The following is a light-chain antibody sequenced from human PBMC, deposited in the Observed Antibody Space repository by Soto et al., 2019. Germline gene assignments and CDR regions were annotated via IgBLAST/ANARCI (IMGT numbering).Light chain of an antibody. V-gene: IGKV4-1*01. Sequence: DIVMTQSPDSLAVSLGERATINCKSSQSVLYSPNNKNSLAWYQQKPGQPPKLFIYWASIRESGVPDRFSGSGSGTGFTLTISSLQAEDVAVYYCQQYYRTPPTFVQGTKVEIK. CDR1: QSVLYSPNNKNS. J-gene: IGKJ1*01. CDR2: WAS. CDR3: QQYYRTPPT.